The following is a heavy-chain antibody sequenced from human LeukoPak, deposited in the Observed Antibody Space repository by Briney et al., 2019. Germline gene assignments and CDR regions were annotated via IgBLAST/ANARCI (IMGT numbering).Heavy chain of an antibody. J-gene: IGHJ6*02. D-gene: IGHD3-10*01. V-gene: IGHV1-8*01. CDR1: GYTFTSYD. Sequence: ASVKVSCKASGYTFTSYDINWVRQATGQGLEWMGWMNPNSGNTGYAQKFQGRVTMTEDTSTDTAYMELSSLRSEDTAVYYCARWRYYYGSGSPLGGDGMDVWGQGTTVTVSS. CDR2: MNPNSGNT. CDR3: ARWRYYYGSGSPLGGDGMDV.